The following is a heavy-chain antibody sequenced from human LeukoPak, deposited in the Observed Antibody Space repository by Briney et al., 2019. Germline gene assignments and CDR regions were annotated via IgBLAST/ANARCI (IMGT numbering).Heavy chain of an antibody. D-gene: IGHD3-22*01. V-gene: IGHV2-5*01. CDR1: GFSLSTSGVG. J-gene: IGHJ4*02. CDR2: IYWNDDK. CDR3: AHYYYDSSGYYPDY. Sequence: SGPTLVKPTQPLTLTCTFSGFSLSTSGVGVGWIRQPPGKALEWLALIYWNDDKRYSPSRKSRLTITQDTSKNQVVLTMTNMDPVDTATYYCAHYYYDSSGYYPDYWGQGTLVTVSS.